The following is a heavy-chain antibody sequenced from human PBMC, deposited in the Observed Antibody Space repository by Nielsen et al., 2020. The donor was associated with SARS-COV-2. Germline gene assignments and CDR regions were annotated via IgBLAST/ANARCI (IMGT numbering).Heavy chain of an antibody. V-gene: IGHV1-18*01. CDR3: ARDLCSSTSCYFYYYYGMDV. J-gene: IGHJ6*02. D-gene: IGHD2-2*01. Sequence: WVRQAPGQGLEWMGWISAYNGNTNYAQKFQGWVTMTRDTSTSTAYMELRSLRSDDTAVYYCARDLCSSTSCYFYYYYGMDVWGQGTTGTVSS. CDR2: ISAYNGNT.